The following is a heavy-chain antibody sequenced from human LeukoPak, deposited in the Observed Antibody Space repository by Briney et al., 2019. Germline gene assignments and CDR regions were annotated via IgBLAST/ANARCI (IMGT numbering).Heavy chain of an antibody. D-gene: IGHD6-19*01. Sequence: ASVKVSCKASGYTFTSYDMNWVRQATGQGLEWMGWMNPNSGNTGYAQKFRGRVTMTRNTSISTAYMELSSLRSEDTAVYYCARRSGWYRKGVRGRWFDPWGQGTLVTVSS. CDR3: ARRSGWYRKGVRGRWFDP. CDR2: MNPNSGNT. CDR1: GYTFTSYD. J-gene: IGHJ5*02. V-gene: IGHV1-8*01.